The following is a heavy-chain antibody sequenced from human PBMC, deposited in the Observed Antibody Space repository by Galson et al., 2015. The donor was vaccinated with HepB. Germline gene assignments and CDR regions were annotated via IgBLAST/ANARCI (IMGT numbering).Heavy chain of an antibody. CDR2: TYYRSKWYY. Sequence: CAISGDSVSSNSAAWNWIRQSPSRGLEWLGRTYYRSKWYYDYAVSVRSRITINPDISRNQFSLQLYSVTPEDTAVYYCARKVYYDTSGYYYKRGWVDPWGQGTLVTVSS. CDR1: GDSVSSNSAA. V-gene: IGHV6-1*01. D-gene: IGHD3-22*01. CDR3: ARKVYYDTSGYYYKRGWVDP. J-gene: IGHJ5*02.